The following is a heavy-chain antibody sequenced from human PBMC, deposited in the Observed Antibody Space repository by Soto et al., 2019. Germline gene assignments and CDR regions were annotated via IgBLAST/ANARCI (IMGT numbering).Heavy chain of an antibody. J-gene: IGHJ4*02. CDR2: LSDNVGTT. D-gene: IGHD6-13*01. Sequence: EVQLVESGGGLVQPGGSLRLSCAVSGGPFGMFTMNWVRHAPGKGLEWVSGLSDNVGTTHYAYSVKGRFTKSRDKSKKTPYLQMNNLRDEDTAGYYCAKHFIAGRIQSPFHLWGQGPLVTVSS. CDR3: AKHFIAGRIQSPFHL. V-gene: IGHV3-23*04. CDR1: GGPFGMFT.